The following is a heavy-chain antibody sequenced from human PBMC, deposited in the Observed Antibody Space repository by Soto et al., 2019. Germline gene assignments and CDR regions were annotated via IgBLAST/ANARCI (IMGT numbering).Heavy chain of an antibody. CDR3: VRDLSNSPDNFDD. J-gene: IGHJ4*02. Sequence: QVQLQESGPGLVKPSETLSLACTVSGGSISSDDYYWSWIRQPPGEGLEWIGYIYYSGRTLYTPYLRSRVTSSLDRSKNQFSRKLSSMSAADTAGYYCVRDLSNSPDNFDDWGQGILVTVSS. CDR2: IYYSGRT. D-gene: IGHD6-6*01. CDR1: GGSISSDDYY. V-gene: IGHV4-30-4*01.